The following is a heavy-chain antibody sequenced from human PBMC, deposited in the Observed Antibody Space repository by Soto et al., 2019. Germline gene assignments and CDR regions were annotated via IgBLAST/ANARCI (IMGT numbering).Heavy chain of an antibody. D-gene: IGHD3-22*01. V-gene: IGHV3-30*18. J-gene: IGHJ4*02. Sequence: QVQLVESGGGVVQPGRSLRLSCAASGFTFSSYGMHWVRQAPGKGLEWVAVISYDGSNKYYADSVKGRFTISRDNSKNTLYLQMNSLRAEDTAVYYCAKAPMYYYDSSGYWVDYWGQGTLVTVSS. CDR3: AKAPMYYYDSSGYWVDY. CDR1: GFTFSSYG. CDR2: ISYDGSNK.